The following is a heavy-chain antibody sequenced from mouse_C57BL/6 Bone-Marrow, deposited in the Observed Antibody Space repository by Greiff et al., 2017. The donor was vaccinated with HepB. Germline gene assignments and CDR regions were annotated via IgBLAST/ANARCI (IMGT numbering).Heavy chain of an antibody. Sequence: QVQLQQPGAELVMPGASVKLSCKASGYTFTSYWMHWVKQRPGQGLEWIGEIDPSESYTNYNQKFKGKSTLTVDKSSSTAYMQLSSLTSEDSAVYYCARERIYYYGSSYYFDYWGQGTTLTVSS. CDR1: GYTFTSYW. J-gene: IGHJ2*01. D-gene: IGHD1-1*01. CDR3: ARERIYYYGSSYYFDY. CDR2: IDPSESYT. V-gene: IGHV1-69*01.